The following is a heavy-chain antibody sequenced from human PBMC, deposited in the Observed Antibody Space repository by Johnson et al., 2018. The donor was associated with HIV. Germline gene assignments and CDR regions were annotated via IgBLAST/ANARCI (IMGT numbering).Heavy chain of an antibody. J-gene: IGHJ3*02. CDR3: ANSDSSEMKLGAFDI. D-gene: IGHD2-21*01. CDR2: IPYDGSKT. V-gene: IGHV3-30*02. Sequence: QVQLVESGGGVVQPGGSLRLSCVASGFSFSHYGMHWVRQGPGKGLEWVAFIPYDGSKTYYGDSVKGRLTISRDNSKNTLYLQMNSLRADDTAVYYWANSDSSEMKLGAFDIWGQGTMVTVSS. CDR1: GFSFSHYG.